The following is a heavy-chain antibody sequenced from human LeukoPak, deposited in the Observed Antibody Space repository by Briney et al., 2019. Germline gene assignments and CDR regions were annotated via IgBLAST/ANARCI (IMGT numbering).Heavy chain of an antibody. CDR3: ARRVVNNRNWYFNL. Sequence: GESLKISCKGFGYTFTRNWISWVRQMPGKGLEWMGIIYPGDSDTRYSPSFQGQVTISADKSINTAYLQWSSLKASDTAMYYCARRVVNNRNWYFNLWGRGTLVTVSS. D-gene: IGHD4-23*01. CDR2: IYPGDSDT. CDR1: GYTFTRNW. V-gene: IGHV5-51*01. J-gene: IGHJ2*01.